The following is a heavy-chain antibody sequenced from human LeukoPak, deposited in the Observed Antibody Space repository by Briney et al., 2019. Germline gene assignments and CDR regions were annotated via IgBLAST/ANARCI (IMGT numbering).Heavy chain of an antibody. D-gene: IGHD2-2*02. V-gene: IGHV4-34*01. J-gene: IGHJ4*02. CDR2: INHSGST. CDR1: GGSFSGYY. Sequence: SETLSLTCAVYGGSFSGYYWSWIRQPPGKGLEWIGEINHSGSTNYNPSLKSRVTISVDTSKNQFSLKLSSATAADTAVYYCARGDGYCSSTSCYKGAQFDYWGQGALVTVSS. CDR3: ARGDGYCSSTSCYKGAQFDY.